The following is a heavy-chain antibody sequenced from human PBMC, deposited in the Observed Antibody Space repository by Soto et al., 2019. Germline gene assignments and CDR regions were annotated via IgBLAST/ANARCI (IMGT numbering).Heavy chain of an antibody. V-gene: IGHV5-51*01. CDR1: GYSFSSNL. J-gene: IGHJ5*02. Sequence: LGESLKISCKGSGYSFSSNLIGWVRQMPGKGLEWMGIIYPGDSDTRYSPSLEGQVTISADKSISTAYLQWTSLKASDTAIYHCARLFGSGWSGFDPWGQGTLVTVSS. D-gene: IGHD6-19*01. CDR3: ARLFGSGWSGFDP. CDR2: IYPGDSDT.